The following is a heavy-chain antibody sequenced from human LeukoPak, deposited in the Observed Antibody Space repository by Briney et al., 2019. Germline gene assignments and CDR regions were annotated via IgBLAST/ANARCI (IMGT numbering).Heavy chain of an antibody. Sequence: GASVKVSCKASGYTFISYGVSWVRQAPGQGLEWMGWISTHSGNAYYAQKFQGRVTMTTDTSTSTAYMELRSLTSDDTAVYYCARVRITQRWFDPWGQGTLVTVSS. CDR2: ISTHSGNA. J-gene: IGHJ5*02. CDR3: ARVRITQRWFDP. V-gene: IGHV1-18*01. D-gene: IGHD3-10*01. CDR1: GYTFISYG.